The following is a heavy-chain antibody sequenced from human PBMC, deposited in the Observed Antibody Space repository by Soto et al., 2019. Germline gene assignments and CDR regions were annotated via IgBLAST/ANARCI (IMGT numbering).Heavy chain of an antibody. V-gene: IGHV3-74*01. D-gene: IGHD3-22*01. CDR2: IKSDGSGT. CDR1: GFTFSSYW. Sequence: EVQLVESGGGLVQLGRSLRLSCAASGFTFSSYWMHWVRQVPGKGLVWVSRIKSDGSGTYYAGSVEGRFTISRDNAQNTLYLQMNSLRAEDTAVYYCVRGDGGHYDGNGYLGRHWGQVTLVTVSS. J-gene: IGHJ4*02. CDR3: VRGDGGHYDGNGYLGRH.